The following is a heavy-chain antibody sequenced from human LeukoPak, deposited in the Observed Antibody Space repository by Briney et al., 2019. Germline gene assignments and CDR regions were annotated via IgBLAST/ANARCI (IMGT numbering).Heavy chain of an antibody. CDR1: GFSFSTYG. V-gene: IGHV3-30*02. J-gene: IGHJ4*02. D-gene: IGHD1-26*01. CDR3: AKDKSGTYYVDN. CDR2: IRFDGSTI. Sequence: GGSLRLSCAAFGFSFSTYGMHWVRQAPGKGLEWVAFIRFDGSTISYADSVKGRFTISRDNSKNTLSLQMHSLRAEDTALYYCAKDKSGTYYVDNWGQGTLVTVSS.